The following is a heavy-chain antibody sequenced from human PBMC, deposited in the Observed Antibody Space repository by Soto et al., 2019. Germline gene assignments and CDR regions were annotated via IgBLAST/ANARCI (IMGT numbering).Heavy chain of an antibody. V-gene: IGHV4-59*03. J-gene: IGHJ4*02. CDR3: ARGTRALSTSFFAY. Sequence: LQESGPRLVKPSETLSLTCSVSGDAISNYYWSCSRQPPGRRLEWIGCVHESGSTDYKPSLKGRVIISLHSSKSQFSMSLRSATAADTATYYCARGTRALSTSFFAYWGQGIPVAVSS. D-gene: IGHD3-10*01. CDR2: VHESGST. CDR1: GDAISNYY.